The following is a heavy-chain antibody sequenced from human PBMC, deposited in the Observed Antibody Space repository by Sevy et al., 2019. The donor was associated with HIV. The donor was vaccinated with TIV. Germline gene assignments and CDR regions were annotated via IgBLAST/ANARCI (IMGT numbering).Heavy chain of an antibody. D-gene: IGHD2-2*01. CDR2: VSHSGNT. Sequence: GSLRLSCTVSGDSINTYYWSWIRQPPGKGLEWIGYVSHSGNTNYNPSLKRRVAMSLDTSRIQLSLKGKCVPAADTAVYYCARLRWDLVVVPGATPGCYFDYWGQGTLVTVSS. J-gene: IGHJ4*02. CDR3: ARLRWDLVVVPGATPGCYFDY. CDR1: GDSINTYY. V-gene: IGHV4-59*08.